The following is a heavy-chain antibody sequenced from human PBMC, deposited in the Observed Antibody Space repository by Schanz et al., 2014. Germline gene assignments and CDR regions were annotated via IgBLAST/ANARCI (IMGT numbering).Heavy chain of an antibody. CDR2: ISGSDNYI. V-gene: IGHV3-21*05. D-gene: IGHD1-26*01. J-gene: IGHJ4*02. CDR1: GFIFSGYA. CDR3: ARGARQYSGSYSPSDY. Sequence: VQLVESGGGVVQPGRSLRLSCAASGFIFSGYAMIWVRQAPGKGLEWVSYISGSDNYINYADSVKGRFTISRDNAKNSLFLLMSSLRAEDSAVYYCARGARQYSGSYSPSDYWGQGTLVTVSS.